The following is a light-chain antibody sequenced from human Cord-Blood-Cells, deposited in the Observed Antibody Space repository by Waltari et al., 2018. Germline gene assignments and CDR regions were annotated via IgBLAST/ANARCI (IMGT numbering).Light chain of an antibody. V-gene: IGLV2-14*01. J-gene: IGLJ3*02. CDR1: SRDVGGYNY. CDR2: DVS. CDR3: SSYTSSSTLV. Sequence: QSALTQHACVSGSPGPSITIPCPGTSRDVGGYNYVSWYQQHPGKAPKLMIYDVSNRPSGVSNRFSGSKSGNTASLTISGLQAEDEADYYCSSYTSSSTLVFGGGTKLTVL.